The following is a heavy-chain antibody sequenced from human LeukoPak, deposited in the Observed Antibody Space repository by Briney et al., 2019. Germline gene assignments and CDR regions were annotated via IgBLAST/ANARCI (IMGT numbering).Heavy chain of an antibody. CDR3: VRRDWGSGWFDP. Sequence: SETLSLTCTVSGGSISSYYWSWIRQPPGKGLEWIGYIYTSGSTNYNPSLKSRVTISVDTSKNQFSLKLSSVTAADTAVYYCVRRDWGSGWFDPWGQGTLVTVSS. CDR2: IYTSGST. D-gene: IGHD7-27*01. V-gene: IGHV4-4*09. CDR1: GGSISSYY. J-gene: IGHJ5*02.